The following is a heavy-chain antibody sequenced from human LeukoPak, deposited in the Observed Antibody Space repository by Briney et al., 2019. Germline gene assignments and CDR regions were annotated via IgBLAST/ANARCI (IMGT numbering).Heavy chain of an antibody. J-gene: IGHJ6*02. CDR2: IYYSGST. CDR1: GGSISSGDYY. V-gene: IGHV4-30-4*01. Sequence: PSQTLSLTCTVSGGSISSGDYYWSWIRQPPGKGLEWIGYIYYSGSTYYNPSLKSRVTISVDTSKNQFSLKLSSVTAADTAVYYWAREEGLISKLVYGKDVWGQGTTVTVSS. D-gene: IGHD2-21*02. CDR3: AREEGLISKLVYGKDV.